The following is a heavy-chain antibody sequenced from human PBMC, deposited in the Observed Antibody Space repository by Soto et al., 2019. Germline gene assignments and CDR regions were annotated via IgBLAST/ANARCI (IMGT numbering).Heavy chain of an antibody. D-gene: IGHD3-22*01. CDR1: GFSLSTSGVG. CDR2: IYWDDDK. CDR3: AHTSDDSSAHYYWYFDL. J-gene: IGHJ2*01. V-gene: IGHV2-5*02. Sequence: QITLKESGPPLVKPTQTLTLTCTFSGFSLSTSGVGVAWIRQPPGKALEWLALIYWDDDKRYSPSLKSRLTVTKDTSKNQVVLTMTNMDPVDTATYYCAHTSDDSSAHYYWYFDLWGRGTLVTVSS.